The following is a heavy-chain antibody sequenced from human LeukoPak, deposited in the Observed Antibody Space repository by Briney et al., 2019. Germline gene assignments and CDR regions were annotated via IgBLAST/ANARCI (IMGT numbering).Heavy chain of an antibody. J-gene: IGHJ5*02. CDR2: INGSDGTI. CDR3: ASDCGAYCGLSSPCHGWFDP. Sequence: PGGYLRLSCVASGFTFSDYYMGWIRQAPGKGLECVSSINGSDGTIDSADSVKGRFTISRDNAKDSLYLQMISLRAEDTAVYYCASDCGAYCGLSSPCHGWFDPWGQGTLVTVSS. D-gene: IGHD2-21*01. CDR1: GFTFSDYY. V-gene: IGHV3-11*04.